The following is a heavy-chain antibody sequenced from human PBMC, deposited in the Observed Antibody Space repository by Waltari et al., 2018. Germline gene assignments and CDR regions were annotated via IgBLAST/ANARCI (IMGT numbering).Heavy chain of an antibody. J-gene: IGHJ5*02. CDR2: LNHGGAS. V-gene: IGHV4-34*01. CDR3: ARGRFDFWTGYYSSNYFDP. CDR1: GESFSGHF. Sequence: QVQLQQWGAGLLKPSATLSLTCGVSGESFSGHFWSWIRQPPGKGLEWIGELNHGGASKYNPSLKSRVTISIDTSKSQFSLKLTSVTAADTAVYYCARGRFDFWTGYYSSNYFDPWGPGTLVTVSS. D-gene: IGHD3-3*01.